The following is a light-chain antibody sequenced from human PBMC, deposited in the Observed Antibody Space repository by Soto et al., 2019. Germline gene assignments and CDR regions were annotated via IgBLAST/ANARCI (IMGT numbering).Light chain of an antibody. CDR2: EVS. V-gene: IGLV2-8*01. CDR1: SSDVGGYNY. J-gene: IGLJ2*01. Sequence: QSALTQPPSASGSPGQSVTISCTGTSSDVGGYNYDSWYQQHPGKAPKLMIYEVSKRPSGVPDRFSGSKSGNTASLTVSGLQAEDEADYYCSSFAGSSNLVFGGGTQLTVL. CDR3: SSFAGSSNLV.